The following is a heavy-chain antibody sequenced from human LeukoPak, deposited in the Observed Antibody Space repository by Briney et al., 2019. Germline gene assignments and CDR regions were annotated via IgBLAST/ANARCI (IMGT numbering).Heavy chain of an antibody. V-gene: IGHV3-30*02. CDR3: AKMPMVRGANWFDP. J-gene: IGHJ5*02. Sequence: GGSLRLSCAASGFTFSSYGMHWVRQAPGKGLEWVAFIRYDGSNKYYADSVKGRFTIPRDNSKNTLYLQMNSLRAEDTAVYYCAKMPMVRGANWFDPWGQGTLVTVSS. CDR1: GFTFSSYG. D-gene: IGHD3-10*01. CDR2: IRYDGSNK.